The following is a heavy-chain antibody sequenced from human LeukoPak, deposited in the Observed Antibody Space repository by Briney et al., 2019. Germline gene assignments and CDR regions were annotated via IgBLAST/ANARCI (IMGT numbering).Heavy chain of an antibody. CDR1: GGSISGSSYY. D-gene: IGHD3-10*01. V-gene: IGHV4-39*07. CDR2: VNHSGSA. Sequence: SETLSLTCAVSGGSISGSSYYWGGIRQSPGKALEWIGEVNHSGSANYNPSLKSRVTLSVDTSKNQFSVKVTSVTAADTAVYYCARAGWFGEFYGPLDYWGQGSLVTVSS. CDR3: ARAGWFGEFYGPLDY. J-gene: IGHJ4*02.